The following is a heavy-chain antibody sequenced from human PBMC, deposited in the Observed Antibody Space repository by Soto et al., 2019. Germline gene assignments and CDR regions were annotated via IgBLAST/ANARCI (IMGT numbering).Heavy chain of an antibody. D-gene: IGHD2-15*01. J-gene: IGHJ4*02. Sequence: QVQLVQSGAEVMTPGASVKVSCKASGYNFHSFGISWVRQAPGQGLEWMGWSSADSRNTKYAQKFQGRVTMTIDTSTTTAYMELRSLRSDDTAVYYCAREYCRGGSCYGVDYWGQGTLVTVSS. CDR2: SSADSRNT. CDR3: AREYCRGGSCYGVDY. CDR1: GYNFHSFG. V-gene: IGHV1-18*01.